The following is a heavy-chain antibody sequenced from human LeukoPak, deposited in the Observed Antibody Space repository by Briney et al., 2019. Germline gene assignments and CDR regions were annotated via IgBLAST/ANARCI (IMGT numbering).Heavy chain of an antibody. CDR2: INTNTGNP. D-gene: IGHD4-17*01. V-gene: IGHV7-4-1*02. CDR3: ATRYGDPFWHFDL. J-gene: IGHJ2*01. Sequence: ASVKVSCKASGYTFTSYAMNWVRQAPGQGREWMGWINTNTGNPTYAQGLTGRFVFSLDTSVSTAYLQISSLKAEDTAVYCCATRYGDPFWHFDLWGRGTLVTVPS. CDR1: GYTFTSYA.